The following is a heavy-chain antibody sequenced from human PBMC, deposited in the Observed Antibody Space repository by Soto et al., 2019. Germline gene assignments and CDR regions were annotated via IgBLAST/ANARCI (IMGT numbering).Heavy chain of an antibody. CDR2: IYYSGST. CDR3: AREAYDSSGYALENFNWFDP. V-gene: IGHV4-31*03. CDR1: GGSIGSGGYY. Sequence: PSETLSLTCTVSGGSIGSGGYYWIWIRQNPGKGLEWIGYIYYSGSTYYNPSLKSRVTISVDTSKNQFSLKLSSVTAADTAVYYCAREAYDSSGYALENFNWFDPWGQGTLVTVSS. D-gene: IGHD3-22*01. J-gene: IGHJ5*02.